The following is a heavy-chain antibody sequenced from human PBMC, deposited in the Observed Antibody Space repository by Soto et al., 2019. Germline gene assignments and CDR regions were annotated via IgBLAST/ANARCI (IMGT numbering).Heavy chain of an antibody. CDR1: GGSVSSDRW. CDR2: IHSYGST. D-gene: IGHD6-19*01. J-gene: IGHJ5*02. Sequence: QVQLQESGPGLVKPSGTLSLTCAVSGGSVSSDRWWTWVRQAPGKGLEWIGEIHSYGSTNYNPSLKSRVTISVDKFKNQFSVTLTSVTAADTAVYFCAGQWLAGYGAFDHWGQGTLVTVSS. V-gene: IGHV4-4*02. CDR3: AGQWLAGYGAFDH.